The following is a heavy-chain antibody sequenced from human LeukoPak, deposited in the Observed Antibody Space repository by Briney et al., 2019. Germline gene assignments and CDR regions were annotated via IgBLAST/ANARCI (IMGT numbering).Heavy chain of an antibody. V-gene: IGHV4-30-2*06. CDR3: ARTPYYDFWSGYGGFDY. CDR2: IYHSGTT. J-gene: IGHJ4*02. CDR1: VDSLSTGGYY. D-gene: IGHD3-3*01. Sequence: SETLSLTCTVSVDSLSTGGYYWSWIRQSPGKGLEWIAYIYHSGTTYYNPSLRSRVTLSVDTSKNQSSLKLSSVTAADTAVYYSARTPYYDFWSGYGGFDYWGQGTLVTVSS.